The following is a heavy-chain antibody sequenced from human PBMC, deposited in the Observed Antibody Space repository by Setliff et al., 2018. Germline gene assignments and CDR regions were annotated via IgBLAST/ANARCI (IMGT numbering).Heavy chain of an antibody. CDR2: IHPWGGSSEST. CDR3: ARGLHSGTYWGTRPLGLDY. D-gene: IGHD1-26*01. V-gene: IGHV4-59*08. Sequence: VSGGPTIGYYWTWIRQAPGKGLEWIGYIHPWGGSSESTNYSPSLKSRITISLDKSKSQFSLKLTSVTVADTAVYYCARGLHSGTYWGTRPLGLDYWGQGSLVTVSS. CDR1: GGPTIGYY. J-gene: IGHJ4*02.